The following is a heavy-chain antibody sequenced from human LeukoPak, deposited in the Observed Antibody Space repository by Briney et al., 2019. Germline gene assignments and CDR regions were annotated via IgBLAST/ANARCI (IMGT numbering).Heavy chain of an antibody. CDR1: GFTFSSYS. CDR2: ISSGSSYI. D-gene: IGHD3-3*01. J-gene: IGHJ3*02. V-gene: IGHV3-21*01. CDR3: ARPLSRSDFWSAQDTFHI. Sequence: PGGSLRLSCAASGFTFSSYSMNWVRQAPGKGLEWVSSISSGSSYICYADSMKGRFTISRDNAKNSLSLQINSLRAEDTAVYYCARPLSRSDFWSAQDTFHIWGQGTMVTVSS.